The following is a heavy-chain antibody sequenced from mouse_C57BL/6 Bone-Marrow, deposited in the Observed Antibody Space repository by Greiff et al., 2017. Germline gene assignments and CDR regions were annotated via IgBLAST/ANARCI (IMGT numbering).Heavy chain of an antibody. Sequence: DVMLVESGGGLVKPGGSLKLSCAASGFTFSDYGMHWVRQAPEKGLEWVAYISSGSSTIYYADTVKGRFTISRDNAKNTLFLQMTSLRSEDTAMYYCAREDWDEGGDYAMDYWGQGTSVTVSS. CDR2: ISSGSSTI. J-gene: IGHJ4*01. V-gene: IGHV5-17*01. CDR3: AREDWDEGGDYAMDY. CDR1: GFTFSDYG. D-gene: IGHD4-1*01.